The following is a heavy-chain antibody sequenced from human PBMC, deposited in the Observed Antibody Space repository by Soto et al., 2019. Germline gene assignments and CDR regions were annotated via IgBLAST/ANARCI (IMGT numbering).Heavy chain of an antibody. CDR3: ARDRLLEYSSSWTSVGDYYYGMDV. CDR2: IYYSGST. V-gene: IGHV4-30-4*01. CDR1: GGSISSGDYY. D-gene: IGHD6-13*01. J-gene: IGHJ6*02. Sequence: QVQLQESGPGLVKPSQSLSLTCTVSGGSISSGDYYWSWIRQPPGKGLEWIGYIYYSGSTYYNPSLKSRVTISVDTSKNQFSLKLSSVTAADTAVYYCARDRLLEYSSSWTSVGDYYYGMDVWGQGTTVTVSS.